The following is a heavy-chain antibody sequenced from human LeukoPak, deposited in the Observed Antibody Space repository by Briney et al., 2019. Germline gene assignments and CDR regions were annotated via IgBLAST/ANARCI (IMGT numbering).Heavy chain of an antibody. CDR1: GDSISSGDYY. J-gene: IGHJ3*02. V-gene: IGHV4-30-4*08. D-gene: IGHD5-24*01. CDR3: ARVDGPFDI. Sequence: SETLSLTCTVSGDSISSGDYYWSWIRQPPGKGLEWIAYIYHTGSTYCNPSLRSRVIISVDTSKNQFSLKLSSMTAADMAVYYCARVDGPFDIWGQGTMVTVSS. CDR2: IYHTGST.